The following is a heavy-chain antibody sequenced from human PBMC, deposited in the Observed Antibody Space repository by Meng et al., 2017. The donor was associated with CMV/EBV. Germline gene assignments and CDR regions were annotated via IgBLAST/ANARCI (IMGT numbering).Heavy chain of an antibody. CDR3: ARKGRSSWYLLAEYFQH. V-gene: IGHV4-34*01. Sequence: GSFSGYYWRWIRQPPGKGLEWIGEINHSGSTNYNPSLKRRVTISVDTSKNQFSLKLSSVTAADTAVYYCARKGRSSWYLLAEYFQHWGQGTLVTVSS. CDR1: GSFSGYY. D-gene: IGHD6-13*01. CDR2: INHSGST. J-gene: IGHJ1*01.